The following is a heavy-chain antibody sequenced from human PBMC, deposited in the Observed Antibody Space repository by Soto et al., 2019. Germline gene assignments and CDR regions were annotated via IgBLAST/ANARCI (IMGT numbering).Heavy chain of an antibody. D-gene: IGHD6-19*01. CDR2: INPSGGST. CDR1: GYTFTSYY. V-gene: IGHV1-46*01. CDR3: ASDSSGWKDYFDY. Sequence: QVQLVQSGAEVKKPGASVKVSCKASGYTFTSYYMHWVRQAPGQGLEWMGIINPSGGSTSYAQKFQGRVTMTRDTSTSTVYRELSSLRSEDTAVYYCASDSSGWKDYFDYWGQGTLVTVSS. J-gene: IGHJ4*02.